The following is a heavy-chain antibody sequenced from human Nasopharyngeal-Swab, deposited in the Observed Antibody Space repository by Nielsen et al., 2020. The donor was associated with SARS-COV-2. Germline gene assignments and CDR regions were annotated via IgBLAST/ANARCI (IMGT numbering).Heavy chain of an antibody. CDR2: IWYDGSNK. Sequence: GESLKISCAASGFTFSSYGMHWVRQAPGKGLEWVAVIWYDGSNKYYTNSVKGRFTISRDNSKNTLYLQMNSLRAEDTAVYYCARDTAYSVRRNEGTGGYFDYWGQGTLVTVSS. CDR1: GFTFSSYG. D-gene: IGHD1-1*01. CDR3: ARDTAYSVRRNEGTGGYFDY. V-gene: IGHV3-33*01. J-gene: IGHJ4*02.